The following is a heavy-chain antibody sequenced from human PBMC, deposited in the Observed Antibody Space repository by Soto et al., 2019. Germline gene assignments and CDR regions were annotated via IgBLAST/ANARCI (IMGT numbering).Heavy chain of an antibody. V-gene: IGHV3-11*01. CDR1: GFTFSNHY. CDR2: IFSGDSTT. J-gene: IGHJ6*02. CDR3: ARGHYGLDV. Sequence: GGSLRLSCAASGFTFSNHYMTWIRQAPGKGLEWVSYIFSGDSTTYYADSVRGRFTTSRDNAKNSGYLEMKSLRAEDTAVYYCARGHYGLDVWGQGTTVTVSS.